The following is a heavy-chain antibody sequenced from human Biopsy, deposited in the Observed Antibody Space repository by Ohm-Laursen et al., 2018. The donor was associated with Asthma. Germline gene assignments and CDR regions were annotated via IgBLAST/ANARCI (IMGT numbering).Heavy chain of an antibody. CDR3: ARGQKSAGDRWFDP. Sequence: ASVKVSCKASGYTFIGCHIHWMRQAPGQGLEWMGRINPNSGGTNYAQKFQGGVTMTRDTSISTAYMEVSRLRSDDTAVYYCARGQKSAGDRWFDPWGQGTTATVSS. J-gene: IGHJ5*02. CDR2: INPNSGGT. CDR1: GYTFIGCH. V-gene: IGHV1-2*06. D-gene: IGHD6-13*01.